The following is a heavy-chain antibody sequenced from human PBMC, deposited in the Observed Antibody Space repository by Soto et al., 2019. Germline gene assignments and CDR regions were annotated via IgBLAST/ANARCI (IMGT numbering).Heavy chain of an antibody. CDR3: ARGRIGLEVDY. V-gene: IGHV4-34*01. CDR2: INHSGST. Sequence: QVQLQQWGAGLLKPSETLSLTCAVYGGSFSGYYWSWIRQPPGKGLEWIGEINHSGSTNYNPSLKRRVTISVYTSKNQVSLKLSSVTAADTAVYYCARGRIGLEVDYWGQGTLVTVSS. J-gene: IGHJ4*02. D-gene: IGHD3-3*01. CDR1: GGSFSGYY.